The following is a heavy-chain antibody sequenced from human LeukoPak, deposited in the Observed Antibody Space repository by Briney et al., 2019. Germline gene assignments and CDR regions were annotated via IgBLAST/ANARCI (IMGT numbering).Heavy chain of an antibody. Sequence: GGSLRLSCAASGFTFSSYAMSWVRQAPGKGLEWVSAISGSGGSTYYADSVKGRFTISRDNSKNTLYLQMNSLRAEDTAVYYCAKRDCSSTSCYLVDYWGQGTLVTGSS. CDR3: AKRDCSSTSCYLVDY. D-gene: IGHD2-2*01. CDR1: GFTFSSYA. CDR2: ISGSGGST. V-gene: IGHV3-23*01. J-gene: IGHJ4*02.